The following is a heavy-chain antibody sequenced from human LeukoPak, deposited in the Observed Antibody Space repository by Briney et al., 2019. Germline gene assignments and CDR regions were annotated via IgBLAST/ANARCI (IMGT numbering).Heavy chain of an antibody. CDR3: AREGSYRNWSDP. Sequence: GGSLRLSCAASGFTFSNYWMSWFRQAPEKGLEWVANIKQEGSEKYYVDSVKGRFTISRDNAKNLLYLQMNSLRAEDTAVYYCAREGSYRNWSDPWGQGTLVTVSS. V-gene: IGHV3-7*05. CDR1: GFTFSNYW. D-gene: IGHD1-26*01. J-gene: IGHJ5*02. CDR2: IKQEGSEK.